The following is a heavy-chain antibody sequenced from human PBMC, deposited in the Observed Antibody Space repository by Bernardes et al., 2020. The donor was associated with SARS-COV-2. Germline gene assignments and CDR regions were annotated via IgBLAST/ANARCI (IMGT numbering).Heavy chain of an antibody. Sequence: GGSLRLSCAASGFTFSSYSMNWVRQAPGKGLEWVSSISSSSSYIYYADSVKGRFTISRDNAKNSLYLQMNSLRAEDTAVYYCARDTILSGRAMVYAIYGWFDPWGQGTLVTVSS. D-gene: IGHD2-8*01. V-gene: IGHV3-21*01. CDR1: GFTFSSYS. CDR2: ISSSSSYI. CDR3: ARDTILSGRAMVYAIYGWFDP. J-gene: IGHJ5*02.